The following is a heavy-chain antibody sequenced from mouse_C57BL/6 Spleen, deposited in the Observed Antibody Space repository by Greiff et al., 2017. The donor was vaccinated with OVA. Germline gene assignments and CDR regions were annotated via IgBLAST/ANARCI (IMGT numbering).Heavy chain of an antibody. V-gene: IGHV1-69*01. CDR1: GYTFTSYW. J-gene: IGHJ1*03. CDR2: IDPSDSYT. Sequence: QVQLQQPGAELVKPGASVKLSCKASGYTFTSYWMHWVKQRPGQGLEWIGEIDPSDSYTNYNQKFKGKSTLTVDKSSSTAYMQLSSLTSEDSAVYYCARWGVYWHFDVWGTGTTVTVSS. CDR3: ARWGVYWHFDV.